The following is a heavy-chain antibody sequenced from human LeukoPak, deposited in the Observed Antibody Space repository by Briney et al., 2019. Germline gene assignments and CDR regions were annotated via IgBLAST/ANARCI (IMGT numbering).Heavy chain of an antibody. Sequence: GESLKISCKGSGYTFTGYYMHWVRQAPGQGLEWMGRINPNSGGTNYAQKFQGRVTMTRDTSISTAYLELSRLRSDDTAVYYCGVIVATITRGMVDNWFDPWGQGTLVTVSS. J-gene: IGHJ5*02. CDR2: INPNSGGT. D-gene: IGHD5-12*01. V-gene: IGHV1-2*06. CDR1: GYTFTGYY. CDR3: GVIVATITRGMVDNWFDP.